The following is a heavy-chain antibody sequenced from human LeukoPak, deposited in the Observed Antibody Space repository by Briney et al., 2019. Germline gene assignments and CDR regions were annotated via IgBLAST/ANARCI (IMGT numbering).Heavy chain of an antibody. CDR2: IYYSGST. V-gene: IGHV4-39*07. Sequence: SETLSLTCTVSGGSISSYYWSWIRQPPGKGLEWIGSIYYSGSTYYNPSLKSRVTISVDTSKNQFSLKLSSVTAADTAVYYCARGLGSSISSSWPTLFDYWGQGTLVTVSS. D-gene: IGHD6-13*01. J-gene: IGHJ4*02. CDR1: GGSISSYY. CDR3: ARGLGSSISSSWPTLFDY.